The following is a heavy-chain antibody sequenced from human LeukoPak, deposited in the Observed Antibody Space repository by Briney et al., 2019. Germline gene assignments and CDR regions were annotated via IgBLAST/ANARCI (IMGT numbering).Heavy chain of an antibody. Sequence: PGGSLRLSWAAAGFTLSSFGITWVRLASGKRLEWVSCITGAGGGTLYTDSVKSPVNISKNTSKNPLYMQMNSLRADDTAIYYCGRDPNGDYLGAFDFWGPGTRVAVSS. D-gene: IGHD4-17*01. V-gene: IGHV3-23*01. J-gene: IGHJ3*01. CDR3: GRDPNGDYLGAFDF. CDR1: GFTLSSFG. CDR2: ITGAGGGT.